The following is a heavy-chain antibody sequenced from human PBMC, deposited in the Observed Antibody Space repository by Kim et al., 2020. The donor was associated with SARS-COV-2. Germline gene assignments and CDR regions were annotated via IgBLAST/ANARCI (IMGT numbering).Heavy chain of an antibody. CDR3: ARLVGTTGYYGLDV. CDR2: IRDKAKSFAT. CDR1: GFTFSDSA. D-gene: IGHD1-26*01. Sequence: GGSLRLSCAASGFTFSDSAIHWVRQASGKGLEWVGRIRDKAKSFATAYAASVQGRFTISSDDSKSTAYLQMNSLNTEDSAVYYCARLVGTTGYYGLDVWG. V-gene: IGHV3-73*01. J-gene: IGHJ6*01.